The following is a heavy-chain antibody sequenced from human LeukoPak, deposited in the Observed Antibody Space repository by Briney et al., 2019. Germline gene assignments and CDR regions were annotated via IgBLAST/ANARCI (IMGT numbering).Heavy chain of an antibody. Sequence: ASVKVSCKASGYTFTGYYMHWVRQAPGQGLEWMGWINPNSGGTNYAQKFQGRVTMTRDTSISTAYMELSRLRSDDTAVYYCARIRSYSDYVGVEFDPWGQGTLVTVSS. V-gene: IGHV1-2*02. CDR1: GYTFTGYY. J-gene: IGHJ5*02. CDR3: ARIRSYSDYVGVEFDP. D-gene: IGHD4-11*01. CDR2: INPNSGGT.